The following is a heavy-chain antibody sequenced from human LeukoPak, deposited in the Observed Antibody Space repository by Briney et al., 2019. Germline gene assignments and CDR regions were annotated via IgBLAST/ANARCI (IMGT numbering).Heavy chain of an antibody. J-gene: IGHJ4*02. D-gene: IGHD3-9*01. CDR3: ARDHDWAFDY. CDR2: IGGSGGPA. Sequence: GGSLRLSCEASGFTFSSYSMNWVRQAPGKGLEWVSYIGGSGGPADYADSVKGRFTISRDNTKNSLFLQMHSLRAEDTAVYYCARDHDWAFDYWGQGTLVTVSS. V-gene: IGHV3-48*04. CDR1: GFTFSSYS.